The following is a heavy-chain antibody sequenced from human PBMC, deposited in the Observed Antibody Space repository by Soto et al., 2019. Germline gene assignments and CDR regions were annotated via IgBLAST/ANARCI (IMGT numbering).Heavy chain of an antibody. Sequence: PSETLSLTCAVYGGSFSGYYWSWMRQPPGMGLEWIGEVNHGGSAKYSPSLKSRLTISVDTSKNQFSLKLTSVTAADTAVYYCARGGLDTAIVSEYYYYGMDVWGQGTTVTVSS. CDR3: ARGGLDTAIVSEYYYYGMDV. J-gene: IGHJ6*02. V-gene: IGHV4-34*01. CDR1: GGSFSGYY. D-gene: IGHD5-18*01. CDR2: VNHGGSA.